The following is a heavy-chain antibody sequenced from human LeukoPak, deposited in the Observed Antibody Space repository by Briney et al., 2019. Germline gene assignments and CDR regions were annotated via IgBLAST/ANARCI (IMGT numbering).Heavy chain of an antibody. CDR3: ARGYYYDSSGQYRLYYFDY. D-gene: IGHD3-22*01. CDR2: IYHSGST. Sequence: PSETLSLTCAVSGGSISSGGYSWSWIRQPPGKGLEWIGYIYHSGSTYYNPSLKSRVTISVDRSKNQFSLKLSSVTAADTAVYYCARGYYYDSSGQYRLYYFDYWGQGTLVTVSS. CDR1: GGSISSGGYS. J-gene: IGHJ4*02. V-gene: IGHV4-30-2*01.